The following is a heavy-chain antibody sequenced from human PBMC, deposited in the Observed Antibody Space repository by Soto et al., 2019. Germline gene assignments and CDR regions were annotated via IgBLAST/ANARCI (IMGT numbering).Heavy chain of an antibody. CDR2: IYYSGST. V-gene: IGHV4-59*01. Sequence: PSETLSLTCTVASCSISSYYWSWIRQPPGKGLEWIGYIYYSGSTNYNPSLKSRVTISVDTSKNQFSLKLSSVTAADTAVYYCATRILGYSSGWGAFDIWGQGTMVTVSS. CDR1: SCSISSYY. D-gene: IGHD6-19*01. CDR3: ATRILGYSSGWGAFDI. J-gene: IGHJ3*02.